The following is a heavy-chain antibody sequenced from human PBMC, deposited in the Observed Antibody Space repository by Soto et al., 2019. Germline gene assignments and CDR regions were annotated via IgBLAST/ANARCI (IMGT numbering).Heavy chain of an antibody. Sequence: QVQLVQSGAEVSEPGASVKVSCKASGYSFTGLDINWVRQTTGQGLEWMGWMQPSSGRTGYAQKFQGRVTMTRDTSINTAYMELSSLTSDDTAFYYCARGVTAGVDYWGQGTLVTVSS. CDR2: MQPSSGRT. CDR3: ARGVTAGVDY. D-gene: IGHD1-26*01. CDR1: GYSFTGLD. J-gene: IGHJ4*02. V-gene: IGHV1-8*01.